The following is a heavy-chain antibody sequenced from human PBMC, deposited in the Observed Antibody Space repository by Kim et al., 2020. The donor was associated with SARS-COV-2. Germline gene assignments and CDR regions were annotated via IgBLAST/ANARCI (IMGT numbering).Heavy chain of an antibody. CDR2: IIPIFGTA. D-gene: IGHD3-10*01. J-gene: IGHJ4*02. Sequence: SVKVSCKASGGTFSSYAISWVRQAPGQGLEWMGGIIPIFGTANYAQKFQGRVTITADESTSTAYMELSSLRSEDTAVYYCATSRYGELSLDYWGQGTLVTVSS. V-gene: IGHV1-69*13. CDR3: ATSRYGELSLDY. CDR1: GGTFSSYA.